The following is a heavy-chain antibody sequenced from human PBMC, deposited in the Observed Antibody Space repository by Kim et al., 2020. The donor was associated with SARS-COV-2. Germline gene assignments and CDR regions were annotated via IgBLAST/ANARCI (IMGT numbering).Heavy chain of an antibody. CDR2: IWYDGSNK. CDR3: ARGLRGSLHNFPTG. Sequence: GGSLRLSCAASGFTFSSYGMHWVRQAPGKGLEWVAVIWYDGSNKYYADSVKGRFTISRDNSKNTLYLQMTSLRAEDTAVYYCARGLRGSLHNFPTGWVQGTLVAVSS. CDR1: GFTFSSYG. V-gene: IGHV3-33*01. J-gene: IGHJ4*02. D-gene: IGHD1-20*01.